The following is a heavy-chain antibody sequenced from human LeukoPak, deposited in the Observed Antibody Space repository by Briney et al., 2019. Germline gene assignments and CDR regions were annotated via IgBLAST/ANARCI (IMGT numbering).Heavy chain of an antibody. CDR2: ITTSGGST. D-gene: IGHD3-22*01. Sequence: GRSLRLSCAASGFTFSSYGMHWVRQAPGKGLEWVSSITTSGGSTSYADSVRGRFTISRDNSKNTLYLQMNSLRAEDTALYYCVCYDNAAEYFHYWGQGTLVTVSS. CDR1: GFTFSSYG. CDR3: VCYDNAAEYFHY. V-gene: IGHV3-23*01. J-gene: IGHJ1*01.